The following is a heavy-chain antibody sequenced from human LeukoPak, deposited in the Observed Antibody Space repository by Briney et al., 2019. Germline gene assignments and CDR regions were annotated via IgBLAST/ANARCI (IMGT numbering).Heavy chain of an antibody. D-gene: IGHD6-13*01. CDR3: AKDMSDSSSWHWFDP. J-gene: IGHJ5*02. CDR1: GFTFDDCA. Sequence: PGGSLRLSCAASGFTFDDCAMHWVRQAPGKGLEWVSGISWNSGSIGYADSVKGRFTISRDNAKNSLYLQMNSLRAEDTALYYCAKDMSDSSSWHWFDPWGQGTLVTVSS. CDR2: ISWNSGSI. V-gene: IGHV3-9*01.